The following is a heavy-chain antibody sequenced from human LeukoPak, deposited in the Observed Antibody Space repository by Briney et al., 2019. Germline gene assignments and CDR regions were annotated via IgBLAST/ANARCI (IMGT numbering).Heavy chain of an antibody. CDR1: GFTVSSNY. D-gene: IGHD2-15*01. CDR2: IYSGGST. CDR3: ARGGTFPIFDY. V-gene: IGHV3-53*01. Sequence: GGSLRLSCAASGFTVSSNYMSWVRQAPGKGLEWVSVIYSGGSTYYADSVEGRFTISRDNSKNTLYLQMNSLRAEDTAVYYCARGGTFPIFDYWGQGTLVTVSS. J-gene: IGHJ4*02.